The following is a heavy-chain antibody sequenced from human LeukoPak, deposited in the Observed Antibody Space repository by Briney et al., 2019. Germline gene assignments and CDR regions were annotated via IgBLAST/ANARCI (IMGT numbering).Heavy chain of an antibody. Sequence: ASVKVSCKASGYTFTSYAMNWVRQAPGQGLEWMGWINTNTGNPTYAQGFTGRFVFSLDTSVSTAYLQISSLKAEDTAVYYCARDRGYNWNFLALYNWLDPWGQGTLVTVSS. D-gene: IGHD1-7*01. J-gene: IGHJ5*02. CDR3: ARDRGYNWNFLALYNWLDP. CDR2: INTNTGNP. CDR1: GYTFTSYA. V-gene: IGHV7-4-1*02.